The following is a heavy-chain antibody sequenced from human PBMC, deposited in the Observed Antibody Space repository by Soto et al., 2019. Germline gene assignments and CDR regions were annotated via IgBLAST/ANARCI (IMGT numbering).Heavy chain of an antibody. CDR1: LFTVSSNY. J-gene: IGHJ3*02. CDR3: ARDRPHDYYGSGSYHDAFDI. V-gene: IGHV3-53*01. Sequence: PVWSLRLSCSASLFTVSSNYMSWVLQAPWKWLECVSVIYSGGSTYYADSVKGRFTISRDNSKNTLYLQMNSLRAEDTAVYYCARDRPHDYYGSGSYHDAFDIWGQGTMVTVSS. D-gene: IGHD3-10*01. CDR2: IYSGGST.